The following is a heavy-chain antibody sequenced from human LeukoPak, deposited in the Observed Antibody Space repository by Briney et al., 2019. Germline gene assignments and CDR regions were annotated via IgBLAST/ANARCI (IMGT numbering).Heavy chain of an antibody. CDR1: GGTFSIYA. J-gene: IGHJ4*02. V-gene: IGHV1-69*13. D-gene: IGHD6-19*01. CDR3: ARDTILNSIAVAGSFDY. Sequence: GASVTVSFKASGGTFSIYAISWVRQAPGQGLEWMGGIIPIFGTANYAQKFQGRVTITADESTSTAYMELSSLRSEDTAVYYCARDTILNSIAVAGSFDYWGQGTLVTVSS. CDR2: IIPIFGTA.